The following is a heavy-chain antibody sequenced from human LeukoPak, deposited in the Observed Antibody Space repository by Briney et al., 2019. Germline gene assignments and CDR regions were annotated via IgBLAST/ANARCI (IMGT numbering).Heavy chain of an antibody. CDR3: ARDVGEYCSSTNCYASHY. D-gene: IGHD2-2*01. V-gene: IGHV1-2*02. CDR2: INPHSGGT. Sequence: GASVKVSCKASGYTFTDYFMNWVRQAPGQGLEWMGWINPHSGGTNHAQKFQGGVTMTRDTSITTAYMELSSLRSDDTAVYYCARDVGEYCSSTNCYASHYWGQGTLVTVSS. J-gene: IGHJ4*02. CDR1: GYTFTDYF.